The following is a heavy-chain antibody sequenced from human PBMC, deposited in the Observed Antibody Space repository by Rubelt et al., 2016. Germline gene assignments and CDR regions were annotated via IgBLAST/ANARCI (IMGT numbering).Heavy chain of an antibody. Sequence: QVQLQQWGAGLLKPSETLSLTCAVYGGSFSGYYWSWIRQPPGKGLEWIGEINHSGSTNYNPSLKSRVTISVEQSKNQFSLKLSPVTAADTAVYYCARVVPPYYGMDVWGQGTTVTVSS. CDR3: ARVVPPYYGMDV. D-gene: IGHD2-2*01. CDR1: GGSFSGYY. J-gene: IGHJ6*02. V-gene: IGHV4-34*01. CDR2: INHSGST.